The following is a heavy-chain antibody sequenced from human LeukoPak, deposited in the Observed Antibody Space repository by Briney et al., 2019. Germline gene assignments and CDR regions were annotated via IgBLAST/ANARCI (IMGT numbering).Heavy chain of an antibody. Sequence: SETLSLTCAVYGGSFSGYYWSWIRQPPGKGLEWIGEINHSGSTNYNPSLKSRVTISVDTSKNQFSLKLSSVTAADTAVYYCARTIPNILTGYFPNWFDPWGQGTLVTVSS. D-gene: IGHD3-9*01. CDR3: ARTIPNILTGYFPNWFDP. V-gene: IGHV4-34*01. CDR2: INHSGST. CDR1: GGSFSGYY. J-gene: IGHJ5*02.